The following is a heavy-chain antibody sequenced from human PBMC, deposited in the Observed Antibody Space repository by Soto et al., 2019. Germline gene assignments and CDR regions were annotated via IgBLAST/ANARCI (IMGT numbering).Heavy chain of an antibody. CDR1: GGSINNYY. Sequence: QVQLQESGPGLVKPSETLLLTCTVSGGSINNYYWSWIRQPPGKGLEFIGYIYYAGTTTYNPSLKSRVTISVDTSKNQFSLKLSSVTAADTAVYYCARIGGYYQALDSWGQGTLLTVSS. V-gene: IGHV4-59*08. J-gene: IGHJ4*02. D-gene: IGHD3-22*01. CDR2: IYYAGTT. CDR3: ARIGGYYQALDS.